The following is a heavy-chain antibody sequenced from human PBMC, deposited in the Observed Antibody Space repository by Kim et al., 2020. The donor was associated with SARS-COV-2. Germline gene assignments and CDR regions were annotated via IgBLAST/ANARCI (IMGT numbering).Heavy chain of an antibody. J-gene: IGHJ5*02. CDR3: AKDLEYDILSAPKWFDP. Sequence: GGSLRLSCAASGFTFSSYGMHWVRQAPGKGLEWVAVIWYDGSNKDYADSVKGRFTISRDNSKNILFLQMNSLRAEDTAVYYCAKDLEYDILSAPKWFDP. CDR1: GFTFSSYG. V-gene: IGHV3-33*06. CDR2: IWYDGSNK. D-gene: IGHD3-9*01.